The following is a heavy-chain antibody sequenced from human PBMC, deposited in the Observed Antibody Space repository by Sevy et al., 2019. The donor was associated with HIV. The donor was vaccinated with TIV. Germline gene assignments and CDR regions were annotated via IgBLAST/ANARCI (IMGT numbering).Heavy chain of an antibody. V-gene: IGHV3-64D*06. D-gene: IGHD2-15*01. CDR1: GFTFSSYE. CDR2: ISTNGGTT. Sequence: GGSLRLSCSASGFTFSSYEMFWVRQAPGKGLEYISAISTNGGTTYYADSVKGRFTISRDNSKNTLDLQMSRLRPEDTAVYYCEKVPYCSGGGCYSAFDYWGQGTLVTVSS. CDR3: EKVPYCSGGGCYSAFDY. J-gene: IGHJ4*02.